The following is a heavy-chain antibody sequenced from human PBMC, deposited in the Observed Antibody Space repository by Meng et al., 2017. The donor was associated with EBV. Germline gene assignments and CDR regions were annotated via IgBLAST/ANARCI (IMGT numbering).Heavy chain of an antibody. Sequence: RHQPGVCPALGKPSGTLAPTLTASGGSISSSGYYWGWIRQPPRKGLEWIGSIYYSGSTYYNPSLMSRVTISVDTSKNQFSLKLSSVTAADTAVYYCARVVATIFTNWFDPWGQGTLVTVSS. CDR2: IYYSGST. J-gene: IGHJ5*02. CDR1: GGSISSSGYY. CDR3: ARVVATIFTNWFDP. D-gene: IGHD5-12*01. V-gene: IGHV4-39*07.